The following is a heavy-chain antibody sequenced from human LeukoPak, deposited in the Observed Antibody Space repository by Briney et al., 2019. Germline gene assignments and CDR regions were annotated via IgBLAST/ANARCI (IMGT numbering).Heavy chain of an antibody. CDR2: ISGSGGST. D-gene: IGHD3-10*01. CDR1: GFTFSSYG. CDR3: AKWPSITMVRGQGYFDY. J-gene: IGHJ4*02. V-gene: IGHV3-23*01. Sequence: PGGSLRLSCAASGFTFSSYGMSWVRQAPGKGLEWVSAISGSGGSTYCADSVKGRFTISRDNSKNTLYMQMNSLGAEDTAVYYCAKWPSITMVRGQGYFDYWGQGTLVTVSS.